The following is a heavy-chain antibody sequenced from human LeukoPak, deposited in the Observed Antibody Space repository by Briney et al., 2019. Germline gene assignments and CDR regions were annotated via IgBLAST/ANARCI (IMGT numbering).Heavy chain of an antibody. V-gene: IGHV3-30*04. CDR2: ISYDGSNK. CDR1: GFTFSSYA. CDR3: AREGLRTNYYYMDV. D-gene: IGHD4-17*01. J-gene: IGHJ6*03. Sequence: GGSLRLSCVASGFTFSSYAMHWVRQAPGKGLEWVAVISYDGSNKYYADSVKGRFTISRDNSKNTLYLQMNSLRAEDTAVYYCAREGLRTNYYYMDVWGKGTTVTVSS.